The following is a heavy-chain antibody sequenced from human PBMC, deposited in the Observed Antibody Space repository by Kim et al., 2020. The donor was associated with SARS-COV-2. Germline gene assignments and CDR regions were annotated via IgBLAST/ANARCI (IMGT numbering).Heavy chain of an antibody. D-gene: IGHD3-3*01. V-gene: IGHV4-31*02. CDR3: ARGRITIFGVVTEFDY. J-gene: IGHJ4*02. Sequence: LKSRVTRSVDTSKNQFSLKLSSVTAADTAVYYCARGRITIFGVVTEFDYWGQGTLVTVAS.